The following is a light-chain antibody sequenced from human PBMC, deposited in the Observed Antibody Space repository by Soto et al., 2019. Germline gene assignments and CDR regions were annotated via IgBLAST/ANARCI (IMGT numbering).Light chain of an antibody. V-gene: IGKV1-39*01. CDR3: QQTYSTPRT. Sequence: DIQVTQSPSSLSASVGDRVTITCRASRSISRYLNWYQQKPGKAPKLLIYSASSLQSGVPSRFSGSGSGSDFTLTINSLQPEDFAPYYCQQTYSTPRTFGQGTKVEVK. J-gene: IGKJ1*01. CDR2: SAS. CDR1: RSISRY.